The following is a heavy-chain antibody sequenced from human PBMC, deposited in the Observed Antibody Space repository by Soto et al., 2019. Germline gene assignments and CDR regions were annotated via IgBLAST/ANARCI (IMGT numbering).Heavy chain of an antibody. CDR3: CGTIGGPRLSYGLDV. D-gene: IGHD1-1*01. V-gene: IGHV3-53*01. Sequence: PGGSLRLSCVASGFTVSGSYMTWARQAPGKGLEWVSVMYSAGDTYYADSVKGRFTVSKDITENMFYLQMTNLRAEDTATYYCCGTIGGPRLSYGLDVWGRGTTVTVSS. J-gene: IGHJ6*02. CDR1: GFTVSGSY. CDR2: MYSAGDT.